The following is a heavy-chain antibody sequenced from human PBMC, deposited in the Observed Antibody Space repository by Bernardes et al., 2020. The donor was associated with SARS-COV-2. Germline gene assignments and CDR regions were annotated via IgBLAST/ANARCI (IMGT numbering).Heavy chain of an antibody. CDR3: ATGLVVVAATGGYYYYYGMDV. CDR1: GYTLTELS. D-gene: IGHD2-15*01. J-gene: IGHJ6*02. V-gene: IGHV1-24*01. CDR2: FDPEDGET. Sequence: ASVKVSCKVSGYTLTELSMHWVRQAPGKGLDWMGGFDPEDGETIYAQKFQGRVTMTEDTSTDTAYMELSSLRSEDTAVYYCATGLVVVAATGGYYYYYGMDVWGQGTTVTVSS.